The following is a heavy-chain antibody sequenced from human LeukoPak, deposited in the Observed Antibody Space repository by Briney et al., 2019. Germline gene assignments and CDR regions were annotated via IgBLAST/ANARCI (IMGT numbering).Heavy chain of an antibody. CDR3: VRVVPSIEYCSDTSCPNWFDP. V-gene: IGHV4-39*07. CDR1: GGSISSSTYY. CDR2: IYYDGTT. Sequence: PSETLSLTCSVSGGSISSSTYYWGWIRQPPGKGLEWIATIYYDGTTYNSPSLKSRVSTSVDTSTNRFSLKLSSVTAADTAVYYCVRVVPSIEYCSDTSCPNWFDPWGQGILVTVSS. D-gene: IGHD2-2*01. J-gene: IGHJ5*02.